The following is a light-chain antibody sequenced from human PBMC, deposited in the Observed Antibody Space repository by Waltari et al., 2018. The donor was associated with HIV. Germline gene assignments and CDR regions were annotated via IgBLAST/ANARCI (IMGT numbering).Light chain of an antibody. Sequence: QSVLTQPPSASGTPGPRVTVSCSGSSSNIGRNYVYWYQQLPGTAPKLLISRNNQRPSGVPDRFSGSKSGTSASLAISGLRSEDEADYYCAAWDDSLSGRVFGGGTKLTVL. V-gene: IGLV1-47*01. CDR3: AAWDDSLSGRV. J-gene: IGLJ3*02. CDR1: SSNIGRNY. CDR2: RNN.